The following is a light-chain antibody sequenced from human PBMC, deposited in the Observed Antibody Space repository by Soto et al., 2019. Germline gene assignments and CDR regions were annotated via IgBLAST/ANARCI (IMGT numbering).Light chain of an antibody. CDR1: QGISNS. J-gene: IGKJ1*01. Sequence: DIQMTQSPSSLSASVGDRVTITCRASQGISNSLAWYQQKPWKVPKLLIYAASTLQSGVPSRLDGSGSGTDFTLTITSLQPEDVATYYCQKYNSAPRTFGQGTKVEIK. CDR3: QKYNSAPRT. CDR2: AAS. V-gene: IGKV1-27*01.